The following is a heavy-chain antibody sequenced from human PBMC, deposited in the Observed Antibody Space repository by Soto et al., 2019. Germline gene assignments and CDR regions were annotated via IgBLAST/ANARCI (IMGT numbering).Heavy chain of an antibody. J-gene: IGHJ4*02. CDR2: IYYSGSI. Sequence: QVQLQESGPGLVKPSETLSLTCTVSGDSISSLYWSWIRQPPGKGLEWIGYIYYSGSINYNPSLKSRVTISVDPSENQFPLRLSSVTAADTAVYYCAKSLWDTSGWKTDYWGQGTLVTVSS. CDR3: AKSLWDTSGWKTDY. CDR1: GDSISSLY. D-gene: IGHD6-19*01. V-gene: IGHV4-59*01.